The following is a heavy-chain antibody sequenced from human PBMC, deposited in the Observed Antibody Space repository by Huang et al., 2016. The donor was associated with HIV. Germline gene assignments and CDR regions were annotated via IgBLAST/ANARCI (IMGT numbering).Heavy chain of an antibody. D-gene: IGHD2-2*01. V-gene: IGHV4-34*01. CDR3: ARGRGTSWSFFDT. Sequence: QVRLDQWGAGLLKPSETLTLTCAVYGDCLSGFVWRWFRQSPGRGLEWIGEITQSGRTNYNPAIKSRVTIAIDTSKKQFSLKLKSVTADDTSTYYCARGRGTSWSFFDTWGQGSLVTVSS. CDR2: ITQSGRT. CDR1: GDCLSGFV. J-gene: IGHJ5*02.